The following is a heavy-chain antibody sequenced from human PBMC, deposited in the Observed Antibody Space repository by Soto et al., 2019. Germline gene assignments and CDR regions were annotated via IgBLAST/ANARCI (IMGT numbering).Heavy chain of an antibody. CDR3: ARAPGYCSGGSCYFYYGMDV. CDR1: GYTFTVYY. V-gene: IGHV1-2*02. J-gene: IGHJ6*02. Sequence: ASVKVSCKASGYTFTVYYMPWVRQAPGQGLEWMGWINPNSGGTNYAQKFQGRVTMTRDTSISTAYMELSRLRSDDTAVYYCARAPGYCSGGSCYFYYGMDVWGQGTTVTVSS. D-gene: IGHD2-15*01. CDR2: INPNSGGT.